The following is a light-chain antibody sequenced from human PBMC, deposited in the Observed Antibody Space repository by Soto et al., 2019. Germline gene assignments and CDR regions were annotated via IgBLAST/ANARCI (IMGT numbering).Light chain of an antibody. Sequence: ALTQPASVSGSPGQSITISCTGTSSDVGGYNYVSWYQQHPGKAPKLMIYDVSNRPSGVSNRFSGSKSGNTASLTISGLQAEDEADYYCSSYTSSSIVVFGGGTKLTVL. CDR1: SSDVGGYNY. V-gene: IGLV2-14*01. J-gene: IGLJ2*01. CDR2: DVS. CDR3: SSYTSSSIVV.